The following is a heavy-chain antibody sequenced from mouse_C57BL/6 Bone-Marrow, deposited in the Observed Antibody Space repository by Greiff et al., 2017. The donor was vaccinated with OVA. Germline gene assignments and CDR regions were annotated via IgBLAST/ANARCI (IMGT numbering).Heavy chain of an antibody. D-gene: IGHD2-3*01. Sequence: VKLQESGAELVKPGASVKISCKASGYAFSSYWMNWVKQRPGKGLEWIGQIYPGDGDTNYHGKFKGKATLTADKSSSTDYMQLSSLTSEDSAVDFCARDGLLDAMDYWGQGTSVTVSS. CDR2: IYPGDGDT. J-gene: IGHJ4*01. CDR1: GYAFSSYW. V-gene: IGHV1-80*01. CDR3: ARDGLLDAMDY.